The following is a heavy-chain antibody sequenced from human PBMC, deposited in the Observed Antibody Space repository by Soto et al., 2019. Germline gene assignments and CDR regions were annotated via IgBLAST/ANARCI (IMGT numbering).Heavy chain of an antibody. CDR3: AKDHGYAGGWHTPYYFDS. D-gene: IGHD2-2*01. Sequence: GGSLRRSCAASGFTFSGYAMSWVRQSPGKGLEWVSSISAGGDSTYYADSVKGRFTISRDNSKSTLYLQMNSLRAADTAVYYCAKDHGYAGGWHTPYYFDSWGQGTLVTVSS. J-gene: IGHJ4*02. V-gene: IGHV3-23*01. CDR2: ISAGGDST. CDR1: GFTFSGYA.